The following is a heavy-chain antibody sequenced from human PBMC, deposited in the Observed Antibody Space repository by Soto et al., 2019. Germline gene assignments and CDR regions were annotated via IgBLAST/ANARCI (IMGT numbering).Heavy chain of an antibody. V-gene: IGHV3-53*01. CDR2: VYDLDGT. CDR3: ATWHLREHAYDI. Sequence: DVQLVESGGGLIQPGGSLRLSCVASGLTVSGKKYMAWVRQAPGKGPEWVSGVYDLDGTYYADSVRGRFTTSIDISRTTVYLQMRDLRPEDRALYFWATWHLREHAYDIWGQGTMVTVSS. J-gene: IGHJ3*02. CDR1: GLTVSGKKY. D-gene: IGHD5-12*01.